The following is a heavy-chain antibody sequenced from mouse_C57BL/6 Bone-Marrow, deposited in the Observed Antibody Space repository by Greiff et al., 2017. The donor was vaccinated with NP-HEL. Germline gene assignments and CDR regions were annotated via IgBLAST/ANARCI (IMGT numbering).Heavy chain of an antibody. J-gene: IGHJ4*01. CDR1: GFSFNTYA. Sequence: EADGGLVQPKGSLKLSCAASGFSFNTYAMNWVRQAPGKGLEWVARIRSKSNNYATYYADSVKDRFTISRDDSESMLYLQMNNLKTEDTAMYYCVRVTGRYAMDYWGQGTSVTVSS. V-gene: IGHV10-1*01. CDR3: VRVTGRYAMDY. CDR2: IRSKSNNYAT. D-gene: IGHD4-1*01.